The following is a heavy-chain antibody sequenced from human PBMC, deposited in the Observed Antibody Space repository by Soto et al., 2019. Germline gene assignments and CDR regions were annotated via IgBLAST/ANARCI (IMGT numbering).Heavy chain of an antibody. V-gene: IGHV4-38-2*01. J-gene: IGHJ4*02. D-gene: IGHD1-1*01. CDR3: ARVNFRNNWHDPHFDY. CDR2: IYHSGSI. CDR1: GYSISSGSS. Sequence: SETLSLTCAVSGYSISSGSSWGWIRQPPGRGLEWIGTIYHSGSIYYNPSLKSRVAMSVDTSRNQFSLNLNSVTAADTAVYYCARVNFRNNWHDPHFDYWGLGILVTVSS.